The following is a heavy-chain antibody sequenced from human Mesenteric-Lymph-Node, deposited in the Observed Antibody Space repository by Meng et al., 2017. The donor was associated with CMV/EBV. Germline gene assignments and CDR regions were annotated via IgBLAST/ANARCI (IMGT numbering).Heavy chain of an antibody. Sequence: GESLKISCAASGFTFSSYGMHWVRQAPGKGLEWVAVIWYDGSNKYYADSVKGRFTISRDNAKNSLYLQMNSLRAEDTAVYYCARDYPPPPNWGQGTLVTVSS. J-gene: IGHJ4*02. CDR3: ARDYPPPPN. CDR2: IWYDGSNK. CDR1: GFTFSSYG. V-gene: IGHV3-33*01.